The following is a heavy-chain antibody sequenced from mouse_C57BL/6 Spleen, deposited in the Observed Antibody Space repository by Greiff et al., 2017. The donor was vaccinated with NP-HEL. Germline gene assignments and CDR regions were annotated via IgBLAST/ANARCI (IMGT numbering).Heavy chain of an antibody. V-gene: IGHV14-2*01. Sequence: EVQGVESGAELVKPGASVKLSCTASGFNIKDYYMHWVKQRPEQGLEWLGRIDPEDGATKYAPKFQGKATITADTSSNTAYLQLSSLTSEDTAVYYCGRQVLDVWGTGTTVTVSS. J-gene: IGHJ1*03. CDR1: GFNIKDYY. CDR3: GRQVLDV. CDR2: IDPEDGAT.